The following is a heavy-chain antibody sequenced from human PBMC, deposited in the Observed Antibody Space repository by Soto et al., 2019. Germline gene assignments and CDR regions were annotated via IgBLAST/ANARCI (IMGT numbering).Heavy chain of an antibody. Sequence: SETLSLTCTVSGGSIRSYYWTWIRQPPGKGLEWLGYIFYSGSTFYNPSLKSRVTISIHTPKSQFSLQLTSVTAADTAVYYCARGAADTAMVDSWGQGTLVTAPQ. CDR1: GGSIRSYY. J-gene: IGHJ4*02. D-gene: IGHD5-18*01. CDR3: ARGAADTAMVDS. CDR2: IFYSGST. V-gene: IGHV4-59*01.